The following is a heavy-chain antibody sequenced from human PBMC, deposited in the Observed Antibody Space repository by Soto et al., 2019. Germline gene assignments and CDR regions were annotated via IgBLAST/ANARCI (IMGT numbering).Heavy chain of an antibody. CDR1: GIPFNNYC. D-gene: IGHD3-16*01. CDR2: INTVATII. J-gene: IGHJ4*02. V-gene: IGHV3-74*01. CDR3: ATDDGRGLRD. Sequence: PXGCLRVTFAVSGIPFNNYCMHWIRQAPGKGLVWVSHINTVATIINYGDSVKGRFTISGDNAENTLYLQMNSLGVEDTATYYCATDDGRGLRDWGQGTLVTVSS.